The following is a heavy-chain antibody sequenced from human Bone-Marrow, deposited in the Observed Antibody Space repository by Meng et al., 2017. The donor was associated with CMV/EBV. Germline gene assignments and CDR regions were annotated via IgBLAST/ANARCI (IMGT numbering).Heavy chain of an antibody. V-gene: IGHV3-30*04. CDR3: ARITLTNRVGGYFDY. D-gene: IGHD1-26*01. CDR2: ISYDGSRE. CDR1: GFTFSNYE. J-gene: IGHJ4*02. Sequence: GGSLRLSCAAPGFTFSNYEMHWVRQAPGEGLEWVTFISYDGSREYYTDSVKGGFTISRDNSKNTLYLQMNSLRPENTAVYYFARITLTNRVGGYFDYWGQGTLVTVSS.